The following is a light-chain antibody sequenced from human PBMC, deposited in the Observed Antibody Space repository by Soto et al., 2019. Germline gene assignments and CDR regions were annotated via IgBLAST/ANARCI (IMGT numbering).Light chain of an antibody. J-gene: IGLJ1*01. CDR3: AAWDDSLNGFYV. CDR1: SSSLAINT. CDR2: SDE. V-gene: IGLV1-44*01. Sequence: QSVLPPPSAAAETPGQRVTISCSGRSSSLAINTVHWCQQRPGTGLKLVVCSDEQRASGGRARFSGSRYGTSPSLAISGLQSEDEPDYYCAAWDDSLNGFYVSGTRTKGTVL.